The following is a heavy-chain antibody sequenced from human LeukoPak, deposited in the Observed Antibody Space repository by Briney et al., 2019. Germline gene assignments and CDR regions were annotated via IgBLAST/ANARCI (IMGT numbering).Heavy chain of an antibody. V-gene: IGHV1-3*01. CDR3: ARGPRAAADDY. J-gene: IGHJ4*02. Sequence: ASVKVSCKASGYTFINFAINWGRQAPGQRPEWLGWINAGNGNTKYSQKFQGRVTITRDTSASTAYMELSSLTSEDTAVYYCARGPRAAADDYWGQGTLVTVSS. CDR2: INAGNGNT. CDR1: GYTFINFA. D-gene: IGHD6-13*01.